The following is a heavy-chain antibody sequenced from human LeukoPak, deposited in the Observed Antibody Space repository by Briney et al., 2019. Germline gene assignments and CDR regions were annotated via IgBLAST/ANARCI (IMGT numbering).Heavy chain of an antibody. V-gene: IGHV1-2*04. Sequence: ASVKVSCKASGYTFTSYYMHWVRQAPGQGLEWMGWINPNSGGTNYAQKFQGWVTMTRDTSISTAHMELSRLRSDDTAVYYCARGEAAAGGYFDYWGQGTLVTVSS. CDR3: ARGEAAAGGYFDY. CDR1: GYTFTSYY. CDR2: INPNSGGT. D-gene: IGHD6-13*01. J-gene: IGHJ4*02.